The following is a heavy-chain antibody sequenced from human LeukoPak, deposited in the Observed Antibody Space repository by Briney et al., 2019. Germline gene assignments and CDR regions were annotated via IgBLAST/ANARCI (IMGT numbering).Heavy chain of an antibody. Sequence: ASVKVSYKASGGTFSSYAISWVRQAPGQGLEWMGRIIPILGIANYAQKFQGRVTITADKSTSTAYMELSSLRSEDTAVYYCAVLVGATNFDYWGQGTLVTVSS. CDR3: AVLVGATNFDY. J-gene: IGHJ4*02. V-gene: IGHV1-69*04. CDR2: IIPILGIA. CDR1: GGTFSSYA. D-gene: IGHD1-26*01.